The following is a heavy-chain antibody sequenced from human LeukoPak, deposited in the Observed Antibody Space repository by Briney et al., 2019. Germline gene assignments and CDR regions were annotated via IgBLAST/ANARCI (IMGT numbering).Heavy chain of an antibody. CDR1: GFTLSRHP. J-gene: IGHJ4*02. Sequence: GGSLRLSCAASGFTLSRHPIFWVRQAPGKGLEWVAFIRYDGSNKYYADSVKGRFTISRDNSKNTLYLQMNSLRAEDTAVYYCAKDLRGLAYGGNPRGFDYWGQGTLVTVSS. D-gene: IGHD4-23*01. V-gene: IGHV3-30*02. CDR2: IRYDGSNK. CDR3: AKDLRGLAYGGNPRGFDY.